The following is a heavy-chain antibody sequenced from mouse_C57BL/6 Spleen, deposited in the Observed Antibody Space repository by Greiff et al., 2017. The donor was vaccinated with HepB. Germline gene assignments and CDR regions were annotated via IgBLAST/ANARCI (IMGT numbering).Heavy chain of an antibody. J-gene: IGHJ4*01. CDR2: IDPENGDT. V-gene: IGHV14-4*01. Sequence: EVQLQQSGAELVRPGASVKLSCTASGFNIKDDYMHWVKQRPEQGLEWIGWIDPENGDTEYASKFQGKATITADTSSNTAYLQLSSLTSEDTAVYYCTTRAGTYVSYAMDYWGQGTSVTVSS. D-gene: IGHD3-3*01. CDR1: GFNIKDDY. CDR3: TTRAGTYVSYAMDY.